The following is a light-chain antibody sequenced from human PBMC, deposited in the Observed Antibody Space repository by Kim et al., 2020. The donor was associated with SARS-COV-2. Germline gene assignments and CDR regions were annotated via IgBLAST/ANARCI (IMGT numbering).Light chain of an antibody. Sequence: SSELTQDPAASVALAHSVTITCRGDSLKTSYADWSQQKTGKAPVLVIYDKNSRPSGVPDRFSGSSSGNTASLIITGAQAEDEAEYYCNSRDTTGYHVIFGGGTQLTVL. V-gene: IGLV3-19*01. CDR3: NSRDTTGYHVI. CDR1: SLKTSY. CDR2: DKN. J-gene: IGLJ2*01.